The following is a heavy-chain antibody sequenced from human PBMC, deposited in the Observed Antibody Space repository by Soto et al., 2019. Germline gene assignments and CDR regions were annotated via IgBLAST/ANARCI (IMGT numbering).Heavy chain of an antibody. CDR1: GYTFTSYG. Sequence: QVQLLQSGAEVKKPGASVKVSCKASGYTFTSYGISWVRQAPGQGLEWMGWISTFNSHTDYAQKVQGRVAMRTDRSTGTAYMELRSLRSEDTAVYYCARGPLDYPIPDFDYWGQGTLVTVSS. D-gene: IGHD2-8*01. V-gene: IGHV1-18*01. CDR2: ISTFNSHT. CDR3: ARGPLDYPIPDFDY. J-gene: IGHJ4*02.